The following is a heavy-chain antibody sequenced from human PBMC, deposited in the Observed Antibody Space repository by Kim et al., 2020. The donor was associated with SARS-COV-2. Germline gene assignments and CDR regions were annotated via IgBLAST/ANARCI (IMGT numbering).Heavy chain of an antibody. CDR1: GGSFSGYY. D-gene: IGHD5-18*01. CDR3: ARGAAWIQLHAGGMDV. J-gene: IGHJ6*02. V-gene: IGHV4-34*01. Sequence: SETLSLTCAVYGGSFSGYYWSWIRQPPGKGLEWIGEINHSGSTNYNPSLKSRVTISVDTSKNQFSLKLSSVTAADTAVYYCARGAAWIQLHAGGMDVWCQGTTVTVSS. CDR2: INHSGST.